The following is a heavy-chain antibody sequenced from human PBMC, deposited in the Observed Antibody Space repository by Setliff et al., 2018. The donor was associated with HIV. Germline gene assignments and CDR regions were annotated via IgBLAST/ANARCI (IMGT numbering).Heavy chain of an antibody. D-gene: IGHD6-13*01. CDR3: TRVSSSTWYKY. Sequence: GGSLRLSCAASGLTFSSYWMSWVRQAPGKGLEWMANIKEDGSEKYYVDSVKGRFTISRDNAKNSLYLQMNSLRAEDTAVYYCTRVSSSTWYKYWGQGTLVTVSS. J-gene: IGHJ4*02. V-gene: IGHV3-7*01. CDR2: IKEDGSEK. CDR1: GLTFSSYW.